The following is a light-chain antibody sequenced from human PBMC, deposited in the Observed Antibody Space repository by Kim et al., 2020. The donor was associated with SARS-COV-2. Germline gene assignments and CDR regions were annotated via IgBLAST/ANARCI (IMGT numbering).Light chain of an antibody. CDR1: KLGEKY. CDR2: EDI. V-gene: IGLV3-1*01. Sequence: SYELTQPPSVSVFTGQTASISCSGNKLGEKYACWYQQRPGQSPVLVVYEDIKRPSGIPERFSGSNSGNKATLTIRGTQAIDEADYYCQVWDITTAVFGGG. CDR3: QVWDITTAV. J-gene: IGLJ2*01.